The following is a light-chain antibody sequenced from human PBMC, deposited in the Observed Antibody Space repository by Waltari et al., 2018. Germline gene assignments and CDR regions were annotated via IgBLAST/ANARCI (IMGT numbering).Light chain of an antibody. CDR2: EDT. V-gene: IGLV3-10*01. CDR1: ELPRKY. Sequence: SYELTQPPSVSVSPGQTARITCSGHELPRKYAYWFQQKSGQAPRLVMYEDTKRPSGIPERFSGSSSGTVATVTITGAQVDDEADYYCYSSDSTGLRVFGGGTTVVVL. CDR3: YSSDSTGLRV. J-gene: IGLJ1*01.